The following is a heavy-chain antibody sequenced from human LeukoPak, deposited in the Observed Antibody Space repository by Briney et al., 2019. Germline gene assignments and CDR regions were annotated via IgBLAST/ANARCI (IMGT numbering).Heavy chain of an antibody. CDR3: ARKDSPNDY. Sequence: PGGSLRLSCAASGFTFSSYAMSWVRQAPGKGLEWVSAIRGSGDRTHYADSVKGRFTISRDKSKNTLYLQMNSLRAEDTAVYYCARKDSPNDYWGQGTLVTVSS. CDR2: IRGSGDRT. V-gene: IGHV3-23*01. CDR1: GFTFSSYA. J-gene: IGHJ4*02. D-gene: IGHD3-22*01.